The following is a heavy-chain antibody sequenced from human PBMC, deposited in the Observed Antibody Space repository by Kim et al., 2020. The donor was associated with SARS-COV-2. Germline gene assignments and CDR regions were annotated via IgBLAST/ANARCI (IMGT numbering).Heavy chain of an antibody. V-gene: IGHV3-48*01. Sequence: HTDHMKCRFPNPRDNAKNSLYLQMNSLRAEDTAVYYCARDNPLTAWFDYWGQGTLVTVSS. D-gene: IGHD5-18*01. J-gene: IGHJ4*02. CDR3: ARDNPLTAWFDY.